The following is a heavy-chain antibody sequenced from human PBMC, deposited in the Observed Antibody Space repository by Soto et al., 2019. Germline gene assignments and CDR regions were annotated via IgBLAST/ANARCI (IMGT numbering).Heavy chain of an antibody. J-gene: IGHJ4*02. CDR3: ARAAYCGGDCYFSTNFDY. CDR1: GGSISSYY. V-gene: IGHV4-59*01. Sequence: SETLSLTCTVSGGSISSYYWSWIRQPPGKGLEWIGYIYYSGGTNYNPSLKSRVTISVDTSKNQFSLKLSSVTAADTAVYYCARAAYCGGDCYFSTNFDYWGQGTLVTVSS. CDR2: IYYSGGT. D-gene: IGHD2-21*02.